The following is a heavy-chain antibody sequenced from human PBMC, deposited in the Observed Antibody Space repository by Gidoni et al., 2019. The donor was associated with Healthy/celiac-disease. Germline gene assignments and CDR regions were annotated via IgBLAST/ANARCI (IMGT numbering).Heavy chain of an antibody. CDR2: IYSGGST. CDR1: GFTVSSNY. CDR3: ARDREGDGYTTRRLNY. J-gene: IGHJ4*02. V-gene: IGHV3-66*01. Sequence: EVQLVESGGGLVQPGGSLRLSCAASGFTVSSNYMSWVRQAPGKGLEWVSVIYSGGSTYYADSVKGRFTISRDNSKNTLYLQMNSLRAEDTDVYYCARDREGDGYTTRRLNYWGQGTLVTVSS. D-gene: IGHD3-16*01.